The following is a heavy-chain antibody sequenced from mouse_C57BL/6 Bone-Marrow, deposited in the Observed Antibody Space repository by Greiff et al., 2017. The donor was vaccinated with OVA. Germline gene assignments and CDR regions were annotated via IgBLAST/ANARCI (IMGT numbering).Heavy chain of an antibody. CDR1: GFTFSSYT. Sequence: EVKLQESGGGLVKPGGSLKLSCAASGFTFSSYTMSWVRQTPEKRLEWVATISGGGGNTYYPDSVKGRFTISRDNAKNTLYLQMSSLRSEDTALYYCARSEGLPAWFAYWGQGTLVTVSA. V-gene: IGHV5-9*01. CDR3: ARSEGLPAWFAY. D-gene: IGHD2-4*01. CDR2: ISGGGGNT. J-gene: IGHJ3*01.